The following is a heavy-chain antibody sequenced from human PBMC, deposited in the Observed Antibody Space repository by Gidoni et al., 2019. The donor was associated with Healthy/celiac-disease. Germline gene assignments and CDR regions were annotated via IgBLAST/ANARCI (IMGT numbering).Heavy chain of an antibody. CDR2: IKQDGSEK. V-gene: IGHV3-7*01. Sequence: EVQLVESGGGLVQPGGSLRLSCAASGFSFSSYWMSWVRQAPGKGLECVANIKQDGSEKYYVDSVKGRFTISRDNAKNSLYLQMNSLRAEDTAVYYCAAGPYYFDYWGQGALVTVSS. CDR1: GFSFSSYW. J-gene: IGHJ4*02. CDR3: AAGPYYFDY.